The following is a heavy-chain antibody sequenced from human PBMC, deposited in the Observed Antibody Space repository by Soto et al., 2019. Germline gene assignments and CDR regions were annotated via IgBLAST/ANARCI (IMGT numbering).Heavy chain of an antibody. J-gene: IGHJ4*02. D-gene: IGHD4-17*01. CDR2: IVVGSGNT. V-gene: IGHV1-58*01. CDR3: AKTLYYGDYLAFDY. Sequence: ASVKVSCKASGFTFTSSAVSSVRQARGQRLEWIGWIVVGSGNTNYAQKFQERVTITRDMSTSTAYMELSSLRSEDTAVYYCAKTLYYGDYLAFDYWGQGTLVTVSS. CDR1: GFTFTSSA.